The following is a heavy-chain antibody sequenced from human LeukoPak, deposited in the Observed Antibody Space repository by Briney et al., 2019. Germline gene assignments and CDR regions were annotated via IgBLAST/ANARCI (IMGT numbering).Heavy chain of an antibody. J-gene: IGHJ4*02. Sequence: PGGSLRLSCAASGFTFDDYAMHWARQAPGKGLEWVSGISWNSGSIGYADSVKGRFTISRDNAKNSLYLQMNSLRAEDMALYYCAKGAGGIAVAGTGGSYFDYWGQGTLVTVSS. CDR2: ISWNSGSI. D-gene: IGHD6-19*01. CDR3: AKGAGGIAVAGTGGSYFDY. V-gene: IGHV3-9*03. CDR1: GFTFDDYA.